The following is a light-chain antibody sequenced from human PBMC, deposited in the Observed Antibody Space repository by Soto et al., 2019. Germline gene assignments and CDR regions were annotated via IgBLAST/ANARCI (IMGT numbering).Light chain of an antibody. Sequence: EIVLTQSPATLSLSPGERATLSCRPSQSVGISLAWYQQKPGQAPRLLVYDASIRATGIPARFSGSGSGANFTLTISSLEPEDLAIYYCQQRSDWPPETFGQGTRVEIK. CDR2: DAS. V-gene: IGKV3-11*01. CDR3: QQRSDWPPET. CDR1: QSVGIS. J-gene: IGKJ1*01.